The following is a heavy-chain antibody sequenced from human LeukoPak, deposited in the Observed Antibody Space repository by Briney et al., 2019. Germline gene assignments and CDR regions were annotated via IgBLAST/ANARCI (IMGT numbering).Heavy chain of an antibody. CDR3: ARGPPHCGGDCYDY. Sequence: ASVKVSCKASGGTFSSYAISWVRQAPGQGLEWMGIINPSGGSTSYAQKFQGRVTMTRDTSTSTVYMELSSLRSEDTAVYYCARGPPHCGGDCYDYWGQGTLVTVSS. D-gene: IGHD2-21*02. V-gene: IGHV1-46*01. CDR1: GGTFSSYA. CDR2: INPSGGST. J-gene: IGHJ4*02.